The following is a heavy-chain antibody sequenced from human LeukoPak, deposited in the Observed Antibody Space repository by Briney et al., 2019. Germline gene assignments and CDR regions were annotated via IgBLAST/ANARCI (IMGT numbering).Heavy chain of an antibody. D-gene: IGHD3-10*01. V-gene: IGHV3-30*18. J-gene: IGHJ4*02. CDR2: ISYDGSNK. Sequence: GGSLRLSCVASGFTFSSYWMHWVRQAPGKGLEWVAVISYDGSNKYYADSVKGRFTISRDNSKNTLYLQMNSLRAEDTAVYYCAKDPVLRGVRFWDYWGQGTLVTVSS. CDR3: AKDPVLRGVRFWDY. CDR1: GFTFSSYW.